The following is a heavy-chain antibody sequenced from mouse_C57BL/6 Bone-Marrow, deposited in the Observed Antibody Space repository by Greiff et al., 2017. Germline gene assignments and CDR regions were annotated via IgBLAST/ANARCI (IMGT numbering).Heavy chain of an antibody. J-gene: IGHJ2*01. CDR3: TATTVVAPDY. Sequence: EVQLQESGGGLVQPGGSMKLSCVASGFTFSNYWMNWVRQSPEKGLEWVAQIRLKSDNYATNYAESVKGRFTISRDDSKSSVYLQMNNLRAEDTGIYYCTATTVVAPDYWGQGTTLTVSS. V-gene: IGHV6-3*01. CDR1: GFTFSNYW. CDR2: IRLKSDNYAT. D-gene: IGHD1-1*01.